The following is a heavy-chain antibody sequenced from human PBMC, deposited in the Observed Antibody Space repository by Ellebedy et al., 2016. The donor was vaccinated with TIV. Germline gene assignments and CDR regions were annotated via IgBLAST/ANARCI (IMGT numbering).Heavy chain of an antibody. V-gene: IGHV4-59*11. CDR1: LGSISSHY. Sequence: SETLSLTXTVPLGSISSHYWTWIRQPPGKGLEWIGNIYYTGSTSYSPSLTGRVTISIDTPENQFSLKVTSVTAADTAVYYCAREFRYDFWRGPLDHWGQGTTVIASS. CDR3: AREFRYDFWRGPLDH. D-gene: IGHD3-3*01. CDR2: IYYTGST. J-gene: IGHJ4*02.